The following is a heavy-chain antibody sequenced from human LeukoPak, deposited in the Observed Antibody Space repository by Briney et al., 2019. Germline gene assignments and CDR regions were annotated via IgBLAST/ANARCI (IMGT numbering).Heavy chain of an antibody. V-gene: IGHV4-59*01. CDR2: IDDSGST. Sequence: PSETLSLTCTVSGGSISNYYWSWIRQPPGKGLEWIGYIDDSGSTNYNPSLKSRVTISVDTSKNQFSLKLNSVTAADTAVYYCGRSTPGYCSGGSCYGFGYFDYWGQGTLVTVSS. CDR3: GRSTPGYCSGGSCYGFGYFDY. CDR1: GGSISNYY. D-gene: IGHD2-15*01. J-gene: IGHJ4*02.